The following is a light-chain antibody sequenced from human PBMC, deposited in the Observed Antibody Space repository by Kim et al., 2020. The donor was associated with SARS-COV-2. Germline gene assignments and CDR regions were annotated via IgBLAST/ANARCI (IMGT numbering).Light chain of an antibody. V-gene: IGKV3-15*01. CDR3: QQYHDWWT. Sequence: SVSPGERVTLSCWASQSVTNNLAWYQQKPGQAPRLLIYGASTRATGFTARFRGSGSGTECTLTISSLQSEDSAVYYCQQYHDWWTFGQGTKVDIK. J-gene: IGKJ1*01. CDR1: QSVTNN. CDR2: GAS.